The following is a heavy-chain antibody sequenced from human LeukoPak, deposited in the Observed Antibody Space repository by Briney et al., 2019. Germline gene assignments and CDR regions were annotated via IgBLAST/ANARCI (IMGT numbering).Heavy chain of an antibody. D-gene: IGHD2-15*01. V-gene: IGHV3-23*01. CDR3: ARVRAAATDY. CDR1: GLTFNCYA. J-gene: IGHJ4*02. Sequence: GGSLRLSCAASGLTFNCYAMNWVRQAPGKGLEWVSSISSGGDTNYADSVKGRFTISRDNSKNTLYLQMNSLRAEDTAVYYCARVRAAATDYWGQGTLVTVSS. CDR2: ISSGGDT.